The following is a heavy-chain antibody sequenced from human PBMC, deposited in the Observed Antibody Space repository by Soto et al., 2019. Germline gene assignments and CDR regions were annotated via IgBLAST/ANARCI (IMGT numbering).Heavy chain of an antibody. V-gene: IGHV1-46*01. CDR1: GYTFTSYY. D-gene: IGHD3-10*01. Sequence: ASVKVSCAASGYTFTSYYMHWVRQAPGQGLEWMGIINPSGGSTSYAQKFQGRVTMTRDTSTSTVYMELSSLRSEDTAVYYCARVRAAMVRGVPPYYYYYGMDVWGQGTTVTVSS. CDR3: ARVRAAMVRGVPPYYYYYGMDV. J-gene: IGHJ6*02. CDR2: INPSGGST.